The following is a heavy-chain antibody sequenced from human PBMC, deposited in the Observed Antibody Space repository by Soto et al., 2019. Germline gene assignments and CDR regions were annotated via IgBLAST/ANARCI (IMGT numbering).Heavy chain of an antibody. V-gene: IGHV1-69*02. J-gene: IGHJ4*02. D-gene: IGHD2-2*03. CDR1: GGTFSSYT. CDR2: IIPILGIA. Sequence: ASVKVSCKASGGTFSSYTISWVRQAPGQGFEWMGRIIPILGIANYAQKFQGRVTITADKSTSTAYMELSSLRSEDTAVYYCASLDIVVVPAPNEPFDYWGQGTLVTVSS. CDR3: ASLDIVVVPAPNEPFDY.